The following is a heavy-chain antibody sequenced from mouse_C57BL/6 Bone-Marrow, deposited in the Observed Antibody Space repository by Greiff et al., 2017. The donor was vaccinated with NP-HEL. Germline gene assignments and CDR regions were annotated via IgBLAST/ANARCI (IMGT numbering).Heavy chain of an antibody. CDR1: GYTFTSYW. Sequence: QVQLQQSGTVLARPGASVKMSCKTSGYTFTSYWMQCVKQRPGQGLEWIGEIDPSDSYTNYNQKFKGKATLTVDTSSSTAYMQLSSLTSEDSAVYYCAREGYSNFAYWGQGTLVTVSA. CDR2: IDPSDSYT. J-gene: IGHJ3*01. CDR3: AREGYSNFAY. V-gene: IGHV1-50*01. D-gene: IGHD2-5*01.